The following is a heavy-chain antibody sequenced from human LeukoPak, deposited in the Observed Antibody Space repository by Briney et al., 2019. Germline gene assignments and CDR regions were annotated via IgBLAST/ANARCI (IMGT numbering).Heavy chain of an antibody. Sequence: ASVKVSCKTSGYRFGDYYLQWMRQAPGQGLEWMGWIAPNSGGSNYAQNFQGRVTMTRDTSITTIYLELTNLRSDDTAVYYCARDGAGLAWSGEPGPVDFWGQGTLVTVSS. V-gene: IGHV1-2*02. CDR3: ARDGAGLAWSGEPGPVDF. J-gene: IGHJ4*02. CDR2: IAPNSGGS. D-gene: IGHD3-3*02. CDR1: GYRFGDYY.